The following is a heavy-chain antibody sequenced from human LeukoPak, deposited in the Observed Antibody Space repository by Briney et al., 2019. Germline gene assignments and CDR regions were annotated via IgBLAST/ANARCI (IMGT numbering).Heavy chain of an antibody. J-gene: IGHJ5*02. CDR2: IYHTGYA. CDR3: ARNSSLTTLKGGWFDP. Sequence: AAPQTLICALCGYFNNSCYSWGWIRPRQGKGLDRIVTIYHTGYADYIPSLTSRVTISLDTSKNQFSLKLTSVTAADTAVYYCARNSSLTTLKGGWFDPWGEGTLVTVS. CDR1: GYFNNSCYS. D-gene: IGHD4-11*01. V-gene: IGHV4-38-2*01.